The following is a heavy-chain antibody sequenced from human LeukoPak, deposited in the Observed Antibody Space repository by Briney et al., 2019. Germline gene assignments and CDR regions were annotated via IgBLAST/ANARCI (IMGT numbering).Heavy chain of an antibody. Sequence: GGSLRLSCAASGFTFSSYSMNWVRQAPGKGLEWVSSISSSSSYIYYADSMKGRFTISRDNAKSSVYLQMNSLRAEDTAVYYCAGGYSSSWYTFDPWGQGTLVTVSS. CDR3: AGGYSSSWYTFDP. J-gene: IGHJ5*02. CDR2: ISSSSSYI. V-gene: IGHV3-21*01. D-gene: IGHD6-13*01. CDR1: GFTFSSYS.